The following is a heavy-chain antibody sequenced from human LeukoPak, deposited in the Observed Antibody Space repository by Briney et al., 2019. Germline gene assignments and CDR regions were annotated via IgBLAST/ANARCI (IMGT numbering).Heavy chain of an antibody. V-gene: IGHV3-21*03. J-gene: IGHJ4*02. CDR1: GFTFSSYS. CDR3: AKDLTRYCSGGSCYSADY. Sequence: PGGSLRLSCSASGFTFSSYSMNWVRQAPGKGLEWVSSISSSSSYIYYADSVKGRFTISRDNSKNTLYLQINSVRAEDTAVYYCAKDLTRYCSGGSCYSADYWGQGTLVTVSS. D-gene: IGHD2-15*01. CDR2: ISSSSSYI.